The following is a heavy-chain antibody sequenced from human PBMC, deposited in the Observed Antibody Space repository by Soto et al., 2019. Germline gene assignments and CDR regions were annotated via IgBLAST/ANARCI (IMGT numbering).Heavy chain of an antibody. CDR2: IYYSGST. CDR1: AGSISSYY. Sequence: SESLPITGTVSAGSISSYYWSWIRQPPGKGLEWIGYIYYSGSTNYNPSLKSRVTISVDTSKNQLSLKLSSVTAADTAVYYCAREAHYGGHFDYWGQGTLVSVSS. V-gene: IGHV4-59*01. J-gene: IGHJ4*02. CDR3: AREAHYGGHFDY. D-gene: IGHD4-17*01.